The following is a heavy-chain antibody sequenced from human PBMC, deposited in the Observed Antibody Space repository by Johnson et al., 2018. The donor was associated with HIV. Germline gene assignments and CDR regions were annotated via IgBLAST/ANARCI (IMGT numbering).Heavy chain of an antibody. D-gene: IGHD3-22*01. Sequence: VQLVESGGGLIQSGGFLRLPCAASGLTVSRNYMSWVRQAPGKGLEWVSVIYSDDMTYYADSVTGRFTTFRAYSKNTLYLQMNSLSAEDTAVYYCARDGPHFFDSSGVRDDACEIWGAGTMVTVSS. J-gene: IGHJ3*02. CDR3: ARDGPHFFDSSGVRDDACEI. V-gene: IGHV3-53*01. CDR2: IYSDDMT. CDR1: GLTVSRNY.